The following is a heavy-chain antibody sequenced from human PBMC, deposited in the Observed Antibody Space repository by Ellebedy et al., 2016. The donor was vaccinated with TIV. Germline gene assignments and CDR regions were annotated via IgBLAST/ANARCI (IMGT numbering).Heavy chain of an antibody. CDR2: INHSGST. J-gene: IGHJ6*03. Sequence: SETLSLTXAVYGGSFSGYYWSWIRQPPGKGLEWIGEINHSGSTNYNPSLKSRVTISVDTSKNQFSLKLSSVTAADTAVYYCARVSIVVVPAAMFYYYYYMDVWGKGTTVTVSS. V-gene: IGHV4-34*01. CDR1: GGSFSGYY. CDR3: ARVSIVVVPAAMFYYYYYMDV. D-gene: IGHD2-2*01.